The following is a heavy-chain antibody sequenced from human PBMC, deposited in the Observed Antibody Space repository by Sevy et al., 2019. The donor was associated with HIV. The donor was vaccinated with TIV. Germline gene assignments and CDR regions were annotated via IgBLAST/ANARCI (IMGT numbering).Heavy chain of an antibody. CDR2: IKQDGSVR. CDR3: AKDRAATDYYYGMDV. D-gene: IGHD6-25*01. CDR1: GFTMSSYW. J-gene: IGHJ6*01. Sequence: GGSLRLSCAASGFTMSSYWVTWVRQAPGKGLEWVANIKQDGSVRKYLDSVKGRFTISRDNAKKSLYLEMNSLRAEDTALYYCAKDRAATDYYYGMDVWGQGTTVTVSS. V-gene: IGHV3-7*03.